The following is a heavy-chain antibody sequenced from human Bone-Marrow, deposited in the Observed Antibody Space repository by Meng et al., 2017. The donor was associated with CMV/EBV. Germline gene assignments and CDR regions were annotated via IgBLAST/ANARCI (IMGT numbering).Heavy chain of an antibody. J-gene: IGHJ4*02. Sequence: GESLKISCAASGFTFSNAWMSWVRQAPGKGLEWVGRIKSKTDGGTTDYAAPVKGRFTISRDDSKNTLYLQMNSLKTEDTAVYYCTTDPGNGIDYWGQGTLVTVSS. V-gene: IGHV3-15*01. CDR3: TTDPGNGIDY. D-gene: IGHD4-23*01. CDR1: GFTFSNAW. CDR2: IKSKTDGGTT.